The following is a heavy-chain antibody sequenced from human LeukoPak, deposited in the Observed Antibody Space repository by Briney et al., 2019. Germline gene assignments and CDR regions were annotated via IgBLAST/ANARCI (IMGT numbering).Heavy chain of an antibody. CDR1: GYTFTSYD. CDR2: MNPNSGNT. CDR3: ARVVGYYDYVWGSYRQDAFDI. J-gene: IGHJ3*02. D-gene: IGHD3-16*02. V-gene: IGHV1-8*01. Sequence: ASVKVSCKASGYTFTSYDINWVRQATGQGLEWMGWMNPNSGNTGYAQKFQGRVTMTRDTSISTAYMELSRLRSDDTAVYYCARVVGYYDYVWGSYRQDAFDIWGQGTMVTVSS.